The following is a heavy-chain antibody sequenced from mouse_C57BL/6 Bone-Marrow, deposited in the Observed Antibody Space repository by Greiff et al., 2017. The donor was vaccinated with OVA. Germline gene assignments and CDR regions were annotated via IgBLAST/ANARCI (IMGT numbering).Heavy chain of an antibody. CDR1: GYTFTGYW. CDR2: IYPRSGNT. CDR3: ARALTVVVFED. J-gene: IGHJ2*01. Sequence: QVQLQQSGAELMKPGASVKLSCKATGYTFTGYWIEWVKQRPGHGLEWIGEIYPRSGNTYYNEKFKGKATLTADKSSSTAYMELRSLTSEDSAVYFCARALTVVVFEDWGQGTTLTVSS. D-gene: IGHD1-1*01. V-gene: IGHV1-9*01.